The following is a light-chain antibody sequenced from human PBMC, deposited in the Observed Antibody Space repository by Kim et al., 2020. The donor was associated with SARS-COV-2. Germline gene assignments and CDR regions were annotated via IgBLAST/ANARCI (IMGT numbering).Light chain of an antibody. V-gene: IGLV1-40*01. CDR3: QSYDSSLSGSV. J-gene: IGLJ2*01. CDR2: GNS. Sequence: FTQSTTGGGSSVGAVYDVHWYQQLPGTAPTLLIYGNSNRPSGVPDRFSGSKSGTSASLAITGLQAEDEADYYCQSYDSSLSGSVFGGGTQLTVL. CDR1: GSSVGAVYD.